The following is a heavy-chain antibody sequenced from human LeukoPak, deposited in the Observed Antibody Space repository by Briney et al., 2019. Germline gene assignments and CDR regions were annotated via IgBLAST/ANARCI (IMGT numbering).Heavy chain of an antibody. CDR2: IRYDGTNK. Sequence: GGSLRLSSAAAGVSFSSYSMYWVRPAPRKGLESVAYIRYDGTNKSYADSVTGRFTISRDNSKNTLYLQMNSLRAEDTAVYYCAKDGGSYSPGYCGQGTLVTVSS. CDR1: GVSFSSYS. D-gene: IGHD1-26*01. J-gene: IGHJ4*02. V-gene: IGHV3-30*02. CDR3: AKDGGSYSPGY.